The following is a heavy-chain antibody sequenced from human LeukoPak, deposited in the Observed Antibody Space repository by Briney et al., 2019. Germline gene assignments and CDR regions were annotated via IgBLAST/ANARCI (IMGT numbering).Heavy chain of an antibody. Sequence: SETLSLTCTVSAGSISRSSYYWGWIRQPPGKGLEWIGSIYYSGSTYYNPSLKSRVTISVDTSKNQFSLKLSSVTAADTAVYYCQGNIPAFDIWGQGTMVTVSS. CDR3: QGNIPAFDI. CDR1: AGSISRSSYY. V-gene: IGHV4-39*01. J-gene: IGHJ3*02. CDR2: IYYSGST. D-gene: IGHD2/OR15-2a*01.